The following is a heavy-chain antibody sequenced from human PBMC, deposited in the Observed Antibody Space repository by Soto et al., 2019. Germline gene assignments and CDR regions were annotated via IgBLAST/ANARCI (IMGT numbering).Heavy chain of an antibody. V-gene: IGHV3-30*18. J-gene: IGHJ6*02. Sequence: AGGSLRLSCAASGSTFTTYDMHWVRQAPGKGLEWVAVISYDGNNEYYADSVKGRFTISRDTSKNTLYLQMNSLRPEDTAVYYCAKDILRGVITGNNYYGMDVWGQGTTVTVSS. CDR3: AKDILRGVITGNNYYGMDV. CDR2: ISYDGNNE. D-gene: IGHD3-10*01. CDR1: GSTFTTYD.